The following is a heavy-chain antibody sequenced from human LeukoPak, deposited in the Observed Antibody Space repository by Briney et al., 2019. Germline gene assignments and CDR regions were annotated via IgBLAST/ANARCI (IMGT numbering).Heavy chain of an antibody. D-gene: IGHD2-8*01. Sequence: GGSLRLSCAASGFTFANHGMGWVRQAPGKGLEWVSRISGSGDNTYYADSVKGRFTISRDNSKNTVHLQMNSLTAEDTAIYYCARRYCTNGNCFGFTLDCWGQGTLVTVSS. J-gene: IGHJ4*02. V-gene: IGHV3-23*01. CDR3: ARRYCTNGNCFGFTLDC. CDR1: GFTFANHG. CDR2: ISGSGDNT.